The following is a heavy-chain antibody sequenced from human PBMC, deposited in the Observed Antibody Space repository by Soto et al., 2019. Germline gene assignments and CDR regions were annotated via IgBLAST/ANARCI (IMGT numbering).Heavy chain of an antibody. V-gene: IGHV3-74*01. CDR1: GFTFSSYC. CDR2: INSDGSST. J-gene: IGHJ4*02. CDR3: VRTSLVVAAATREDY. D-gene: IGHD2-15*01. Sequence: EVQLVESGGGLVQPGGSLRLSCAASGFTFSSYCMHWVRQAPGKGLVWVSRINSDGSSTGYADTVKGRFTISRDNAKNTLYLQMNSLRAEDTAVYYCVRTSLVVAAATREDYWCQGTLVTVSS.